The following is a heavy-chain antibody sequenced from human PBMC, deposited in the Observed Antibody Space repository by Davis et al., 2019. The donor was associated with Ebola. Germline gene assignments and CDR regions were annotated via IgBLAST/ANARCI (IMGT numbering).Heavy chain of an antibody. CDR1: GDSISRGGYY. V-gene: IGHV4-30-4*01. CDR2: IYNNVNS. J-gene: IGHJ5*02. Sequence: MPSETLSLTCSVSGDSISRGGYYWSWIRQPPGKGLEWIGYIYNNVNSYFNPSLESRASILVDMSNNQFSLKLISVTVADTAVYYCVRVDCGGDCYPKVFGWFDPWGQGTLVTVSS. CDR3: VRVDCGGDCYPKVFGWFDP. D-gene: IGHD2-21*02.